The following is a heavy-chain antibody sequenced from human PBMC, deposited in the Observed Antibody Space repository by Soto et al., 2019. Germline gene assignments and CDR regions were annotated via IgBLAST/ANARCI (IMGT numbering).Heavy chain of an antibody. Sequence: QVQLQESGPGLVKPSQTLSLTCTVYGGSISSGDYYWSWIRQPPGKGLEWIGYIYYSGSTYYNPSHKMRVTISVDTYKKQFTLKQSSVTAADTAVYYCARTTPIEVAERGWFDPWGQGTLVTVSS. D-gene: IGHD6-19*01. V-gene: IGHV4-30-4*01. CDR3: ARTTPIEVAERGWFDP. CDR2: IYYSGST. CDR1: GGSISSGDYY. J-gene: IGHJ5*02.